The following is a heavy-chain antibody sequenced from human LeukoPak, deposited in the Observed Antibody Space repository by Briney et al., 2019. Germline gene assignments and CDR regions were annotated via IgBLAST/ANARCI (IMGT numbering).Heavy chain of an antibody. CDR3: ARDHYKGYDSSAYSPHY. CDR1: GFTFTSYA. Sequence: GRSLRPSCAASGFTFTSYAMHWVRQAPGKGLEWVSVIWYDGGNKNYADSVKGGFTISRDNSKNTLYLQMNSLRAEDPAVYFCARDHYKGYDSSAYSPHYWGQGTLVTVSS. V-gene: IGHV3-33*01. J-gene: IGHJ4*02. D-gene: IGHD3-22*01. CDR2: IWYDGGNK.